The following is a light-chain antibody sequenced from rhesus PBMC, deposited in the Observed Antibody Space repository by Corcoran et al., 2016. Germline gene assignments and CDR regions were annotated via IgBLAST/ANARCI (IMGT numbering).Light chain of an antibody. J-gene: IGLJ1*01. CDR3: CSYAGSFTLYI. CDR2: EVT. Sequence: QAALTQPRSVSGSPGQSVTISCTGTSSDIGNYNFVSWYQNLPGTAPKLMIYEVTKRPAGVSDRFSGSKSGNTASLTISGLQAADEADYYCCSYAGSFTLYIFGGGTRLTVL. CDR1: SSDIGNYNF. V-gene: IGLV2-32*01.